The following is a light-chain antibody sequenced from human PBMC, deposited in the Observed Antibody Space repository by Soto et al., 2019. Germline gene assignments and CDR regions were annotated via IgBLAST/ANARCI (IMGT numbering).Light chain of an antibody. CDR3: LQYYNFSWT. J-gene: IGKJ1*01. CDR2: AAS. Sequence: ANQMTQSPSSRSASVGDRVTISCRASQDIRNTLAWYQQKPGEAPKLLIFAASNLQSGVPSRFSGSGSVTDFTLAITGLQPEDFATYYCLQYYNFSWTFGQGTKVDIK. V-gene: IGKV1-6*01. CDR1: QDIRNT.